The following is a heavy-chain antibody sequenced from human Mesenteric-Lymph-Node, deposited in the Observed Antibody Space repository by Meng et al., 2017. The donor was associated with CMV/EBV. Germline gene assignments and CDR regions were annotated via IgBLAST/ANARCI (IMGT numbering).Heavy chain of an antibody. CDR2: ITSSSVYI. CDR1: GFTFSSYS. J-gene: IGHJ4*02. Sequence: GESLKISCAASGFTFSSYSMNWVRRAPGKGLEWVSSITSSSVYIYYADSVKGRFTVSRDNAKNSLYLQMNSLRAEDTAVYYCARELTEYYDFWSGARQFDYWGQGTLVTVSS. CDR3: ARELTEYYDFWSGARQFDY. D-gene: IGHD3-3*01. V-gene: IGHV3-21*01.